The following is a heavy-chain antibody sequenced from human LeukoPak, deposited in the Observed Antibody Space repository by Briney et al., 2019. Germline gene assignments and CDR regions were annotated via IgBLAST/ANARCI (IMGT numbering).Heavy chain of an antibody. CDR1: GGSISSYY. CDR3: AKGYSSGARD. Sequence: SETLSLTCTVSGGSISSYYWSWIRQPPGKGLEWIGYIYDSGSTKYNPPLESRVTISMDTSKNQFSLKLSSVTAADTAVYYCAKGYSSGARDWGQGTLVTVSS. V-gene: IGHV4-59*01. CDR2: IYDSGST. D-gene: IGHD6-19*01. J-gene: IGHJ1*01.